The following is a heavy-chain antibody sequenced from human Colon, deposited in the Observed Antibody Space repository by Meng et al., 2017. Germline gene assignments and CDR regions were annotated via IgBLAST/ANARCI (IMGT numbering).Heavy chain of an antibody. V-gene: IGHV1-24*01. CDR2: FDPEDGET. Sequence: ASVKVSCKVSGYTLTELSMHWVRQAPGKGLEWIGGFDPEDGETIYAQKFQGRVTMTVDTSTDTAYMELSSLRSEDTAVYYCAADTAMATNFDYWSQRTLVTVSS. CDR3: AADTAMATNFDY. J-gene: IGHJ4*02. CDR1: GYTLTELS. D-gene: IGHD5-18*01.